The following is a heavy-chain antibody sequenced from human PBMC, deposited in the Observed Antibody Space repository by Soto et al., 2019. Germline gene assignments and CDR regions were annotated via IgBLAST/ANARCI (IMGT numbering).Heavy chain of an antibody. CDR1: GGSFSGYY. J-gene: IGHJ2*01. CDR2: INHSGST. CDR3: ARGQARIAVAGSFDL. D-gene: IGHD6-19*01. Sequence: SETLSLTCAVYGGSFSGYYWSWIRQPPGKGLEWIGEINHSGSTNYNPSLKSRVTISVDTSKNQFSLKLSSVTAADTAVYYCARGQARIAVAGSFDLWGRGTLVTVSS. V-gene: IGHV4-34*01.